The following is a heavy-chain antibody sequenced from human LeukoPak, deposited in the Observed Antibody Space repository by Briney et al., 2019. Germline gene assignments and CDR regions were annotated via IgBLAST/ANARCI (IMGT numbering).Heavy chain of an antibody. CDR3: ARHYIAAAGTLPTRAFDI. V-gene: IGHV3-30*03. D-gene: IGHD6-13*01. CDR1: GFTFSSYG. J-gene: IGHJ3*02. Sequence: PGGSLRLSCAASGFTFSSYGMHWVRQAPGKGLEWVAVISYDGSNKYYADSVKGRFTISRDNSKNTLYLQMNSLRAEDTAVYYCARHYIAAAGTLPTRAFDIWGQGTMVTVSS. CDR2: ISYDGSNK.